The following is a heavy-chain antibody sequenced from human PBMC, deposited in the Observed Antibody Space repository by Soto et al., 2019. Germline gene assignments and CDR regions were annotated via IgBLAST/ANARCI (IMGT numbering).Heavy chain of an antibody. D-gene: IGHD3-22*01. J-gene: IGHJ3*02. CDR2: IDPSDSYT. CDR3: ARRQYYYDSSGYYNAFDI. V-gene: IGHV5-10-1*01. CDR1: GYSFTSYW. Sequence: XESLNIYCKGSGYSFTSYWISWVRQMPGKGLEWMGRIDPSDSYTNYSPSFQGHVTISADKSISTAYLQWSSLKASDTAMYYCARRQYYYDSSGYYNAFDIWGQGAMVTV.